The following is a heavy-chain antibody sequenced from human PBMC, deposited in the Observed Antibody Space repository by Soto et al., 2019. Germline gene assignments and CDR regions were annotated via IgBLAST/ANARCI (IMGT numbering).Heavy chain of an antibody. CDR1: GFSVSTSGVG. V-gene: IGHV2-5*02. CDR3: AHSIAAHIKGELFAVDY. J-gene: IGHJ4*02. D-gene: IGHD6-13*01. Sequence: QITLKQSGPTLVKPTQPLTLTCTFSGFSVSTSGVGVGWIRQPPGNALEWLAFIYWDDDKRYSPALKSSLTITKDTTKTQVVLTTTNTDPLDTATYYCAHSIAAHIKGELFAVDYWGQGTLVTVSS. CDR2: IYWDDDK.